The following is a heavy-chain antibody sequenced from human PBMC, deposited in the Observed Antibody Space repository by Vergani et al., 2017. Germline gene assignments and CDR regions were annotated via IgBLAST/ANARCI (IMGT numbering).Heavy chain of an antibody. CDR3: AISPGPNYVDTANGFPYYYYGMDV. CDR1: GYTFTGYY. D-gene: IGHD5-18*01. Sequence: QVQLVQSGAEVKKPGASVKVSCKASGYTFTGYYMHWVRQAPGQGLEWMGWINPNSGGTNYAQKFQGRVTMTRDTSISTAYMELSRLRSDDTAVYYCAISPGPNYVDTANGFPYYYYGMDVWGQGTTVTVSS. V-gene: IGHV1-2*02. J-gene: IGHJ6*02. CDR2: INPNSGGT.